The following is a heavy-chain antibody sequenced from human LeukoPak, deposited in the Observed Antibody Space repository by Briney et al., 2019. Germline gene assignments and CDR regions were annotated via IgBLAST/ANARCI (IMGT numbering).Heavy chain of an antibody. CDR3: ARDHRTSTSFDY. D-gene: IGHD2-2*01. Sequence: GGSLRLSCAASGFTFSTYWMHWVRQAPGKGLVWVSQISNDGTTTRYADSVKGRFTISRDNAKNTLYLQMISLRAEDTAVYYCARDHRTSTSFDYWGQGTLVTASS. J-gene: IGHJ4*02. CDR1: GFTFSTYW. CDR2: ISNDGTTT. V-gene: IGHV3-74*01.